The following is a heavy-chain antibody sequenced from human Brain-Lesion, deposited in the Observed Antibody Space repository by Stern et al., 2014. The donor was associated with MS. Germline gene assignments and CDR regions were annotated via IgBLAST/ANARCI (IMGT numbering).Heavy chain of an antibody. CDR2: IYYSGNT. Sequence: VQLVESGPGLVKPSETLSLTCTVAGGSVSSTSYAWAWIRQPPGKGLEWIGTIYYSGNTYYSPSLKSRLPIFLDTSQNQFSLQLRFVTAADTAVYYCAGEEDIRYCSGGSCTGNWFDPWGQGTLVTVSS. D-gene: IGHD2-15*01. CDR3: AGEEDIRYCSGGSCTGNWFDP. CDR1: GGSVSSTSYA. J-gene: IGHJ5*02. V-gene: IGHV4-39*01.